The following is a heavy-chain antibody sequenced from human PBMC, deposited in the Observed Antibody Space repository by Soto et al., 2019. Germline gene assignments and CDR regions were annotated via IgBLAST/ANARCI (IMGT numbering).Heavy chain of an antibody. CDR1: GFTFSSYA. Sequence: EVQLLESGGGLVQPGGSLRLSCAASGFTFSSYAMSWVRQAPGKGLAWVSAISGSGGSTYYADSVKGRFTISRDNSKNTLYLQMNSLRAEDTAVYYCAKDVLRVRIAAAGKDFQHWGQGTLVTVSS. V-gene: IGHV3-23*01. CDR2: ISGSGGST. J-gene: IGHJ1*01. CDR3: AKDVLRVRIAAAGKDFQH. D-gene: IGHD6-13*01.